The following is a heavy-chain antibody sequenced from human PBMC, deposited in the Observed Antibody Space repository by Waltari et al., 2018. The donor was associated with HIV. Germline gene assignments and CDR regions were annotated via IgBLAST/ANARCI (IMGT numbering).Heavy chain of an antibody. CDR2: INPNSGGT. D-gene: IGHD6-19*01. J-gene: IGHJ2*01. Sequence: QVQLVQSGAEVKKPGASVKVSCKASGYTFTAYYMHLVRQAPGHGLEWMGWINPNSGGTNYAQNFQGRVTMTRDTSISTAYMELSRLRSDDTAVYYCARAPGYSSGWHWYFDLWGRGTLVTVSS. CDR3: ARAPGYSSGWHWYFDL. V-gene: IGHV1-2*02. CDR1: GYTFTAYY.